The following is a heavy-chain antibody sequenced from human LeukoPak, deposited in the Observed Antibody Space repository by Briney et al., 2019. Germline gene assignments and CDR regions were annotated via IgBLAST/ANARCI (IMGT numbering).Heavy chain of an antibody. CDR3: TTDLRLAVAASVPGGY. CDR1: GFTVSSNY. Sequence: GGSLRLSCAASGFTVSSNYMSWVRQAPGKGLEWVSVIYSGGSTYYADSVKGRFTISRDNSKSTLYLEMNSLKTEDTAVYYCTTDLRLAVAASVPGGYWGQGTLVTVSS. CDR2: IYSGGST. V-gene: IGHV3-53*01. J-gene: IGHJ4*02. D-gene: IGHD6-19*01.